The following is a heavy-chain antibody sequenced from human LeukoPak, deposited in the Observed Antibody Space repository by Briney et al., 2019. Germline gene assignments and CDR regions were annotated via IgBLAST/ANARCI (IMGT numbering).Heavy chain of an antibody. J-gene: IGHJ6*02. D-gene: IGHD6-19*01. CDR3: ARDYSSGRGGYYGMDV. V-gene: IGHV3-53*05. CDR2: IYSGGST. CDR1: GFTVSSNY. Sequence: GGSLRLSCAASGFTVSSNYMSWVRQVPGKGLEWVSVIYSGGSTYYADSVKGRFTISRDNSKNTLYLQMNSLRAEDTAVYYCARDYSSGRGGYYGMDVWGQGTTVTVSS.